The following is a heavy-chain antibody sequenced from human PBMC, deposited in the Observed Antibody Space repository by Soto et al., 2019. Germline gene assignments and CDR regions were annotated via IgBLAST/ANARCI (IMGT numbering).Heavy chain of an antibody. CDR2: IVVDSGNT. Sequence: GASVKVSCKASGFTLSKSTMQWVRQARGQRLEWIGWIVVDSGNTNYAQKFQERVTITRDMSTGTAYMELSNLGFEDTAVYYCVRVQSSWYGVVYYYYGMDVWGQGTTVTVSS. J-gene: IGHJ6*02. CDR1: GFTLSKST. CDR3: VRVQSSWYGVVYYYYGMDV. D-gene: IGHD6-13*01. V-gene: IGHV1-58*02.